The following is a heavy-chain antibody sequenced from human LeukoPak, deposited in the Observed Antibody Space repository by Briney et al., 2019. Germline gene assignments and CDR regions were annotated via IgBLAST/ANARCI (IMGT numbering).Heavy chain of an antibody. J-gene: IGHJ4*02. V-gene: IGHV4-34*01. CDR1: GGSFSGYY. D-gene: IGHD3-22*01. CDR3: ARRGRNYYDSSGYRI. CDR2: INHSGST. Sequence: SETLSLTCAVYGGSFSGYYWSWIRQPPGKGLEWIGEINHSGSTNYNPSLKSRVTISVDTSKNQFSLKLSSVTAADTAVYYCARRGRNYYDSSGYRIWGQGTLVTVSS.